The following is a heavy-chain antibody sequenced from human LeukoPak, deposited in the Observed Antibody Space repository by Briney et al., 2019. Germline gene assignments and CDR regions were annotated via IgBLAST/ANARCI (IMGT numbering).Heavy chain of an antibody. CDR1: GGTFSSYA. V-gene: IGHV1-69*01. J-gene: IGHJ3*02. CDR3: ARGGSYYNEAFDI. D-gene: IGHD1-26*01. CDR2: IIPIFGTA. Sequence: SVKVSCKASGGTFSSYAISWVRQAPGQGLEWMGGIIPIFGTANYAQKFQGRVTITADESTSTAYMELSSLRAEDTAVYYCARGGSYYNEAFDIWGQGTMVTVSS.